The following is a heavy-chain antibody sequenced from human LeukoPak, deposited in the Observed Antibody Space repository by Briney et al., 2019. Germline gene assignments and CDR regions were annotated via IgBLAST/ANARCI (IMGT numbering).Heavy chain of an antibody. CDR2: IYSDSST. V-gene: IGHV3-53*04. D-gene: IGHD5-18*01. CDR1: GFSVSSNY. CDR3: ARNGYSYGHVDY. J-gene: IGHJ4*02. Sequence: PGGSLRLSCAASGFSVSSNYMSWVRQAPGKGLEWASVIYSDSSTYYADSVKGRFTISRHNSKNTLYLQMNSLRAEDTAVYYCARNGYSYGHVDYWGQGTLVTVSS.